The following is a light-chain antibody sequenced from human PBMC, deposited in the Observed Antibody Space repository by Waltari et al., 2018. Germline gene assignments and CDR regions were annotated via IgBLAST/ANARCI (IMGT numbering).Light chain of an antibody. V-gene: IGKV1-8*01. CDR1: QGLRSY. J-gene: IGKJ1*01. CDR3: QQYYSYPLA. Sequence: AIRMTQSPSSLSASTGDRVTITCRSSQGLRSYLAWYQQKPGKAPKPLIYSASTLQSGVPSRFSGSGSGTDFTLTISCLQCEDFETYYCQQYYSYPLAFGQGTKVESK. CDR2: SAS.